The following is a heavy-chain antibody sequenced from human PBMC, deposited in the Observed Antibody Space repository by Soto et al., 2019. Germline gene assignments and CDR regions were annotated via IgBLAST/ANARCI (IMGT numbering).Heavy chain of an antibody. J-gene: IGHJ3*02. D-gene: IGHD6-13*01. CDR2: IWFDGSNP. CDR3: ASAQYSSSWSMVAIDM. CDR1: GFGFRHFG. V-gene: IGHV3-33*01. Sequence: QVQLVESGGGVVQPGRSLRLSCAASGFGFRHFGMHWVRQAPGKGLEWVALIWFDGSNPDYADSVRGRFTISRDNSKNTLSLEINNLGGEDTAMYYCASAQYSSSWSMVAIDMWGQGTMVTVSS.